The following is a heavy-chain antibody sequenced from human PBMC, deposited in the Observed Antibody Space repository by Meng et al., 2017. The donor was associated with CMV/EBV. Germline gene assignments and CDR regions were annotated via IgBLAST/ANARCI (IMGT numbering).Heavy chain of an antibody. CDR1: GFDFSSYW. J-gene: IGHJ4*02. Sequence: GESLKISCAASGFDFSSYWMHWVRQAPGKGLVWVSRISRDGTTINYADSVRGRFTTSRDNAKNTVYLEMNNLRVEDTAVYYCRGSGWDDYWGQGTLVTVSS. CDR2: ISRDGTTI. D-gene: IGHD6-19*01. V-gene: IGHV3-74*01. CDR3: RGSGWDDY.